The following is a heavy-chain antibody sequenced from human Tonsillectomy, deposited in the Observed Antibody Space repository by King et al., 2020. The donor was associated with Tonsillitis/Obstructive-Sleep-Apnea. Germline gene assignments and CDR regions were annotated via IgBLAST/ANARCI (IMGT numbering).Heavy chain of an antibody. CDR3: AKVCNSSGHQGFDY. Sequence: LFHSLGFLVQPGGSLLLSCAASGFTFSSYAMSWVRQAPGKGLEWGAGISGSDGTTYYADSVKGRFTISSDNSKNTLYLQMNSLRAEDTAVYYCAKVCNSSGHQGFDYWGQGTLVTVSS. CDR2: ISGSDGTT. V-gene: IGHV3-23*01. D-gene: IGHD6-19*01. J-gene: IGHJ4*02. CDR1: GFTFSSYA.